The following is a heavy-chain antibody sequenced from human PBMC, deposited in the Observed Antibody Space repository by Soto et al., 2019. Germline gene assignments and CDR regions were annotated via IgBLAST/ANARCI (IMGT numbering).Heavy chain of an antibody. CDR1: GGSINSSSYY. CDR2: IYYSGST. CDR3: ARDLPYCGGDCYGMDV. D-gene: IGHD2-21*01. Sequence: QVQLQESGPGLVKPSQTLSLTCTVSGGSINSSSYYWSWIRQHPGKGLEWIGYIYYSGSTYYNPSLKSRVTISVDTSKNQFSLKLSSVTAPDTAVYYCARDLPYCGGDCYGMDVWGQGTTVTVSS. J-gene: IGHJ6*02. V-gene: IGHV4-31*03.